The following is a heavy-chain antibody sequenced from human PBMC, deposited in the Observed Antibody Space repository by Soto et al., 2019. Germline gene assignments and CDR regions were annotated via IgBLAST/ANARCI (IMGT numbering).Heavy chain of an antibody. Sequence: SETLSLTCAVYGGSFSGYYWSWIRQPPGKGLEWIGEINHSGSTNYNPSLKSRVTISVDTSKNQFSLKLSSVTAADTAVYYCARYGSLRAGNWFDPWGQGTLVTVSS. CDR2: INHSGST. CDR3: ARYGSLRAGNWFDP. J-gene: IGHJ5*02. D-gene: IGHD6-13*01. CDR1: GGSFSGYY. V-gene: IGHV4-34*01.